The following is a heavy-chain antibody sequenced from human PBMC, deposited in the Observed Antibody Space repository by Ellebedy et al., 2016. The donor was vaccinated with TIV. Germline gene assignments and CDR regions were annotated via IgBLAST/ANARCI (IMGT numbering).Heavy chain of an antibody. V-gene: IGHV1-18*01. CDR1: GYTFTSYG. CDR2: ISAYNGNT. D-gene: IGHD6-13*01. J-gene: IGHJ4*02. Sequence: AASVTVSCKASGYTFTSYGISWVRQAPAQGLEWMGWISAYNGNTNYAQKLQGRVTMTTDTSTSTAYMELRSLRSDDTAVYYCARSTLVGYSSSWYANDYWGQGTLVTVSS. CDR3: ARSTLVGYSSSWYANDY.